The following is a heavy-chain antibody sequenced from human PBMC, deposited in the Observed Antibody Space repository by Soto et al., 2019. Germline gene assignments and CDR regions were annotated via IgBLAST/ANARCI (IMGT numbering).Heavy chain of an antibody. Sequence: QVQLVQSGTEVKKPGASVKVSCKASGFTFSAYYIYWVRQAPGQGLEWIGWISPNSGGTNNAQKFQGRGTMTRDTSTSTVYMELSALIPDDTAVYYCARSLLDEYSSSWRSAYYGMDVWGQGTTVTVSS. D-gene: IGHD6-13*01. CDR2: ISPNSGGT. CDR1: GFTFSAYY. V-gene: IGHV1-2*02. CDR3: ARSLLDEYSSSWRSAYYGMDV. J-gene: IGHJ6*02.